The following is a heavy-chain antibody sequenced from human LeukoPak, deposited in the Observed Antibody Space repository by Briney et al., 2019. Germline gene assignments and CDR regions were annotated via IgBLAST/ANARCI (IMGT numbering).Heavy chain of an antibody. D-gene: IGHD1-26*01. CDR1: GGSLSGHY. CDR3: ARHLVEAPILDY. J-gene: IGHJ4*02. Sequence: PSETQSLTCVVYGGSLSGHYWSWIRRPPGKGLEWIGEINHSGSTNYNPSLKSRVTISVDTSKNQFSLKLTSVTAADTAVYYCARHLVEAPILDYWGQGTLVTVSS. V-gene: IGHV4-34*01. CDR2: INHSGST.